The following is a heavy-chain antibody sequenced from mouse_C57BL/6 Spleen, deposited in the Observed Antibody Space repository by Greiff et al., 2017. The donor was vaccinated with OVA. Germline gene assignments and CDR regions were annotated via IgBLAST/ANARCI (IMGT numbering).Heavy chain of an antibody. Sequence: QVQLKQPGAELVKPGASVKLSCKASGYTFTSYWMHWVKQRPGRGLEWIGRIDPNSGGTKYNEKFKSKATLTVDKPSSTAYMQLSSLTSEDSAVYYCASLDYGSPWFAYWGQGTLVTVSA. D-gene: IGHD1-1*01. CDR3: ASLDYGSPWFAY. J-gene: IGHJ3*01. V-gene: IGHV1-72*01. CDR1: GYTFTSYW. CDR2: IDPNSGGT.